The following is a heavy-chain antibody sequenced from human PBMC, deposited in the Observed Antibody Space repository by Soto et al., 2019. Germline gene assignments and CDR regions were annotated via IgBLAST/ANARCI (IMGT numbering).Heavy chain of an antibody. CDR1: GFTFGDYA. Sequence: PGGSLRLSCTASGFTFGDYAMSWFRQAPGKGLEWVGFIRSKAYGGTTEYAASVKGRFTISRDDSKSIAYLQMNSLKTEDTAVYYFTSIAAARWAYYYGMDVWGQGTTVTVSS. CDR2: IRSKAYGGTT. V-gene: IGHV3-49*03. J-gene: IGHJ6*02. CDR3: TSIAAARWAYYYGMDV. D-gene: IGHD6-13*01.